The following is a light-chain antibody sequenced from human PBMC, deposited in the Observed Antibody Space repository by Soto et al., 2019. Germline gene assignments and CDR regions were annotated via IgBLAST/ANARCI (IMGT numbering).Light chain of an antibody. V-gene: IGKV3-20*01. Sequence: EIVLTQSPGTLSLSPGERVTLSCRASQSVSSSLAWYQQKPGQAPRLLIYVASSRATDIPDRFSGSGSGTDFTLTVSRLEPEDVAVYYCQQYDSSPYTFGQGTKLEIK. CDR3: QQYDSSPYT. CDR2: VAS. CDR1: QSVSSS. J-gene: IGKJ2*01.